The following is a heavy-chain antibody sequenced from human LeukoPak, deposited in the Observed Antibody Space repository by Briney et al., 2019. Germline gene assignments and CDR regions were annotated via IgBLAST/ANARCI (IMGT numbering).Heavy chain of an antibody. V-gene: IGHV7-4-1*02. D-gene: IGHD2-21*02. Sequence: ASVKVSCKASGYTFTSYAMNWVRQAPGQGLEWMGWINTNTGNPTYAQGFTGRFVFSLDTSVSTAYLQISSLKAEDTAVYYCARLAYCGGDCHTADDYWGQGTLVTVSS. CDR2: INTNTGNP. CDR3: ARLAYCGGDCHTADDY. J-gene: IGHJ4*02. CDR1: GYTFTSYA.